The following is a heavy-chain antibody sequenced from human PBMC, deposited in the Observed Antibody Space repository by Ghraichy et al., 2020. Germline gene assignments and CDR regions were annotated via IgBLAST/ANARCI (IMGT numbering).Heavy chain of an antibody. CDR1: GGSFSGYY. Sequence: SETLSLTCAVYGGSFSGYYWSWIRQPPGKGLEWIGEINHSGSTNYNPSLKSRVTISVDTSKNQFSLKLSSVTAADTAVYYCARGSDIVVVVAATGGYYFDYWGQGTLVTVSS. J-gene: IGHJ4*02. CDR3: ARGSDIVVVVAATGGYYFDY. D-gene: IGHD2-15*01. V-gene: IGHV4-34*01. CDR2: INHSGST.